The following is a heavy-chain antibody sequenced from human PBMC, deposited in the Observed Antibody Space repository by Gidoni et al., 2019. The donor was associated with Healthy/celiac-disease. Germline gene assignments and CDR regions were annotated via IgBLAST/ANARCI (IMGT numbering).Heavy chain of an antibody. CDR2: IIPIFGTA. CDR3: ARDATPFHYYDSSGYYVHFDY. CDR1: GGTFSSYA. D-gene: IGHD3-22*01. J-gene: IGHJ4*02. Sequence: QVQLVQSGAEVKKPGSSVKVSCKASGGTFSSYAISWVRQAPGQGLEWMGGIIPIFGTANYAQKFQGRVTITADESTSTAYMELSSLRSEDTAVYYCARDATPFHYYDSSGYYVHFDYWGQGTLVTVSS. V-gene: IGHV1-69*01.